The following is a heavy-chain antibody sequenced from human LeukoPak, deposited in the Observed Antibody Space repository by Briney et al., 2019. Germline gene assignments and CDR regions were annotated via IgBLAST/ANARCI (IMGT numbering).Heavy chain of an antibody. D-gene: IGHD3-3*01. V-gene: IGHV3-23*01. J-gene: IGHJ4*02. CDR3: RVPLTIFGVWHPPGEEIDY. CDR2: ISGSGGST. Sequence: QSGGSLRLSCAASGFTFSSYAMSWVRRAPGKGLEWVSAISGSGGSTYYADSVKGRFTISRDNSKNTLYLQMNSLRAEDTAVYYCRVPLTIFGVWHPPGEEIDYWGQGTLVTVSS. CDR1: GFTFSSYA.